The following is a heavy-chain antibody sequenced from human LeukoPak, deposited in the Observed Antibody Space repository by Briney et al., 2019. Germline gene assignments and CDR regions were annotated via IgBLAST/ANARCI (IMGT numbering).Heavy chain of an antibody. CDR1: GYSFTSCW. V-gene: IGHV5-51*01. D-gene: IGHD2-15*01. CDR2: IYPGDSDT. J-gene: IGHJ3*02. CDR3: ARRGYCSGGDCYSAAFDI. Sequence: GESLKISCKGSGYSFTSCWIAWVRQMPGKGLEWMGIIYPGDSDTRYSPSFHGQVTISADKSISPAYLQWSSLKASDTAMYYCARRGYCSGGDCYSAAFDIWGQGTMVTVSS.